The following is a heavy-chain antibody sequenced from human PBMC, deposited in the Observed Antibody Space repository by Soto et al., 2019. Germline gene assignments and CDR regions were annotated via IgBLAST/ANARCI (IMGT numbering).Heavy chain of an antibody. CDR2: IFTRSSQI. CDR3: ARDLLAGQQLVIPWFHP. J-gene: IGHJ5*02. D-gene: IGHD1-26*01. CDR1: GFAFSSFN. Sequence: PGGSLRLSCTASGFAFSSFNMNWVRQAPGKGLEWVSSIFTRSSQIYYADSVKGRFTISRDDAKNSLFLQMNSLSVEDTAVYYCARDLLAGQQLVIPWFHPWGQGTLVPVSS. V-gene: IGHV3-21*01.